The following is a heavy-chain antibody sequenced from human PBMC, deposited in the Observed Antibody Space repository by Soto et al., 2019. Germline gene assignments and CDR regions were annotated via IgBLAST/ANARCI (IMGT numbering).Heavy chain of an antibody. CDR2: IYYSGST. V-gene: IGHV4-39*01. Sequence: SETLSLTCTVSGGSISSSSYYWGWIRQPPGKGLEWIRSIYYSGSTYYNPSLKSRVTISVDTSKNQFSLKLSSVTAADTAVYYCAAGRGYSYGGFDYWGQGTLVTVSS. J-gene: IGHJ4*02. CDR1: GGSISSSSYY. CDR3: AAGRGYSYGGFDY. D-gene: IGHD5-18*01.